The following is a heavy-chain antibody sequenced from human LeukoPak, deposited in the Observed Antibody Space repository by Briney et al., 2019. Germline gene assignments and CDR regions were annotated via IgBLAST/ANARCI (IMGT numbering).Heavy chain of an antibody. CDR2: MSNDGKNK. V-gene: IGHV3-30*04. CDR3: AREGHSDLLTGYSPVEYYYYMDV. CDR1: GCTLTNYA. Sequence: GGSLRLSCAVSGCTLTNYAVHWVRQAPGKGLEWLAVMSNDGKNKYLADSVKGRFSVSRDISKDTLYLQMDSLRAEDTAVYYCAREGHSDLLTGYSPVEYYYYMDVWGKGTTVTVSS. D-gene: IGHD3-9*01. J-gene: IGHJ6*03.